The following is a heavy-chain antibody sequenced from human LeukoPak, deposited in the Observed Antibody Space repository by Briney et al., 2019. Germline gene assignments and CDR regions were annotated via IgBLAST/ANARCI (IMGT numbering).Heavy chain of an antibody. CDR1: GFTFSSYG. D-gene: IGHD3-22*01. CDR2: IRYDGSSK. CDR3: AKDFSVYYYDSRVFDY. Sequence: GGSLRLSCAASGFTFSSYGMHWVRQAPGKGLEWVAFIRYDGSSKYYADSVKGRFTISRDNSKNTLYLQMNSLRTEDTAVYYCAKDFSVYYYDSRVFDYWGQGTLVTVSS. V-gene: IGHV3-30*02. J-gene: IGHJ4*02.